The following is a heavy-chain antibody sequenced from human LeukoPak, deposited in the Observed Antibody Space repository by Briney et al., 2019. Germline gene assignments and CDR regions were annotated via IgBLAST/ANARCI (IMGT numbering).Heavy chain of an antibody. V-gene: IGHV4-31*03. CDR3: ARMGRSYGLTL. D-gene: IGHD5-18*01. Sequence: PSETLSLTCTVSGGSISSGGYYWSWIRQHPGEGLEWIGYIYYSGSTYYNPSLKSRVTISVDTSKNQFSLKLSSVTAADTAVYYCARMGRSYGLTLWGQGTLVTVSS. CDR2: IYYSGST. J-gene: IGHJ4*02. CDR1: GGSISSGGYY.